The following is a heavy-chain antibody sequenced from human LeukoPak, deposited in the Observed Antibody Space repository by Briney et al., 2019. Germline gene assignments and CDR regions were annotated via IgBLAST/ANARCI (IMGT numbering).Heavy chain of an antibody. V-gene: IGHV1-2*02. J-gene: IGHJ4*02. CDR3: ARVRGVYCSSTSCYHFDY. Sequence: ASVKVSCKASGYTFTGYYMHWVRQAPGQGLEWMGWINPNSGGTNYAQKFQGRVTMTRDTSISTAYMELSRLRSDDTAAYYCARVRGVYCSSTSCYHFDYWGQGTLVTVSS. CDR2: INPNSGGT. D-gene: IGHD2-2*01. CDR1: GYTFTGYY.